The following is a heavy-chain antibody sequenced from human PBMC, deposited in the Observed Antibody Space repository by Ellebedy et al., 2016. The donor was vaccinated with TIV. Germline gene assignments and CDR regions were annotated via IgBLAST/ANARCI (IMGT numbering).Heavy chain of an antibody. V-gene: IGHV4-34*01. CDR2: INHSGST. D-gene: IGHD2-8*01. CDR3: ARDNEPPNYYGMDV. J-gene: IGHJ6*02. Sequence: SETLSLTXAVYGGSFSGYYWSWIRQPPGKGLEWIGEINHSGSTNYNPSLKSRVTISVDTSKNQFSLKLSSVTAADTAVYYCARDNEPPNYYGMDVWGQGTTVTVSS. CDR1: GGSFSGYY.